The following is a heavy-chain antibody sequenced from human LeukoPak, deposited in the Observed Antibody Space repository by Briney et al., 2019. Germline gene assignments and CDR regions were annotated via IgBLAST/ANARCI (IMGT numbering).Heavy chain of an antibody. D-gene: IGHD2-21*02. V-gene: IGHV3-20*04. CDR1: GFKFDDYG. Sequence: GGSLRLSCAASGFKFDDYGMSWVRRVPGKGLEWVTGINWDDGSTGYADSVKGRFTISRDNAKNSLYLEMNSLRAEDTALYYCARGDAGDYWGQGTLVTVSS. J-gene: IGHJ4*02. CDR3: ARGDAGDY. CDR2: INWDDGST.